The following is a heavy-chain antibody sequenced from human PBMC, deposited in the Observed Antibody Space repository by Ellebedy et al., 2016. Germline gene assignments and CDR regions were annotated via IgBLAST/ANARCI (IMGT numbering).Heavy chain of an antibody. CDR2: IGSDGNTQ. CDR3: VKPRYDGTGTPFDD. Sequence: GGSLRLSCEVSGLTFRSYDIHRVRQAPGKGLEWVAIIGSDGNTQVYADSLRGRFRISRDNFRNMVYLQMNALRVDDTAVYFCVKPRYDGTGTPFDDWGPGTRVTVSS. V-gene: IGHV3-30*02. CDR1: GLTFRSYD. J-gene: IGHJ4*02. D-gene: IGHD1-1*01.